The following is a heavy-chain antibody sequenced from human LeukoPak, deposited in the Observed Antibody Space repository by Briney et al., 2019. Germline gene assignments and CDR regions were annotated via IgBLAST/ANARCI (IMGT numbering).Heavy chain of an antibody. CDR2: IIPMFGTA. CDR3: ASVQGQDRYCTSTFCYYYYYMDV. J-gene: IGHJ6*03. V-gene: IGHV1-69*06. Sequence: ASVTVSFKASGYTFTIYGISWVRQAPGQGLEWMGGIIPMFGTANYAQKFQGRVTITADTSTSTAYMELSSLRSEDTAVYYCASVQGQDRYCTSTFCYYYYYMDVWGKGTMVAVSS. D-gene: IGHD2-2*01. CDR1: GYTFTIYG.